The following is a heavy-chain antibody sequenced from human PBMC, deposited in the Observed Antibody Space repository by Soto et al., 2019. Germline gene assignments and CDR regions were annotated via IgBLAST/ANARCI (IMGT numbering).Heavy chain of an antibody. Sequence: PGGSLRLSCAASGFTFNTHGMHWVRQAPGKGLEWVAVISYDGANKYYADYVQGRVTISRDKSKNTLYLQMDSLRAEDTAVYYCARPPTANLDAFEIWGQGTMVTVSS. CDR1: GFTFNTHG. CDR3: ARPPTANLDAFEI. V-gene: IGHV3-30*03. CDR2: ISYDGANK. J-gene: IGHJ3*02. D-gene: IGHD7-27*01.